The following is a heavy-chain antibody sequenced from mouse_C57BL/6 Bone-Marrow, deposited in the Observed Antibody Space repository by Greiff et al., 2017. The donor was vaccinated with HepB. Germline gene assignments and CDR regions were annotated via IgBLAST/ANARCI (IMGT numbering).Heavy chain of an antibody. CDR3: AREGYGSSRYYFDY. D-gene: IGHD1-1*01. CDR2: IDPSDSYT. CDR1: GYTFTSYW. Sequence: VQLQQPGAELVMPGASVKLSCKASGYTFTSYWMHWVKQRPGQGLEWIGEIDPSDSYTNYNQKFKGKSTLTVDKSSSTAYMQLSSLTSSDSAGYYCAREGYGSSRYYFDYWGQGTTLTVSS. V-gene: IGHV1-69*01. J-gene: IGHJ2*01.